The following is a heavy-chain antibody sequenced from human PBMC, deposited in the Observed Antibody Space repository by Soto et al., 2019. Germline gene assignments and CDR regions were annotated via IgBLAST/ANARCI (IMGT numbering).Heavy chain of an antibody. CDR1: GFMFSAYW. Sequence: GSLRLSCAASGFMFSAYWMSWVRQAPGKGLEWVANIHGDGGKIYYVDSVKGRFTISKDNAKRSLYLQMNSLRAEDTAVYYCARDFYGGYTYGPGDYWGQGALVTVSS. V-gene: IGHV3-7*01. CDR3: ARDFYGGYTYGPGDY. J-gene: IGHJ4*02. CDR2: IHGDGGKI. D-gene: IGHD5-18*01.